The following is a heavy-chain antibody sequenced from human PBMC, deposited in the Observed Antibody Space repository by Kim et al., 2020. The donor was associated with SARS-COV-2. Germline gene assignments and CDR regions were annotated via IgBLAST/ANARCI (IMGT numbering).Heavy chain of an antibody. CDR3: ARLPYSSSWLSYFDY. J-gene: IGHJ4*02. V-gene: IGHV4-39*01. Sequence: SETLSLTCTVSGGSISSSSYYWGWIRQPPGKGLEWIGSIYYSGSTYYNPSLKSRVTISVDTSKNQFSLKLSSVTAADTAVYYCARLPYSSSWLSYFDYRGQGTLVTVSS. CDR2: IYYSGST. CDR1: GGSISSSSYY. D-gene: IGHD6-13*01.